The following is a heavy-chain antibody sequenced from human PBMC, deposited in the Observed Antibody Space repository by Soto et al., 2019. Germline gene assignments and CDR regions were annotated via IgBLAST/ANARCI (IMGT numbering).Heavy chain of an antibody. V-gene: IGHV4-38-2*01. J-gene: IGHJ5*02. Sequence: PSETLSLTCAVSGYSITNGYYWGWVRQPPGKGLEWIGSIYHSGNTYYNPSLKSRVTISLDTSKNQFSLKLTSVTAADTAVYYCARQDVVEPRAIPELDPWGQGTLVTVSS. CDR1: GYSITNGYY. CDR2: IYHSGNT. D-gene: IGHD2-2*02. CDR3: ARQDVVEPRAIPELDP.